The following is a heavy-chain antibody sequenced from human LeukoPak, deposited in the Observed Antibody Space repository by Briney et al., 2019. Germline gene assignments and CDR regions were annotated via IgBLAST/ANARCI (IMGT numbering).Heavy chain of an antibody. CDR3: ARDRWAVTTSHPIDN. Sequence: SGGSLRLSCAASGFTFSSYSMNWVRQAPGKGLEWVSSISSSSYIYYADSVKGRFTISRDNAKNSLYLQMNSLRAEDTAVYYCARDRWAVTTSHPIDNWGQGTLVTVSS. D-gene: IGHD4-17*01. CDR2: ISSSSYI. J-gene: IGHJ4*02. CDR1: GFTFSSYS. V-gene: IGHV3-21*01.